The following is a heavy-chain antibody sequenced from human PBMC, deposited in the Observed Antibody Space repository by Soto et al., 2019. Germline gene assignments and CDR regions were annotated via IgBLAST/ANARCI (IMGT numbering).Heavy chain of an antibody. J-gene: IGHJ4*02. CDR3: ARGGPPIDY. Sequence: QVQLVQSGAEEKKPGASVKVSCKASGYTFRSYAMHWVRQAPGQRLKWMGWINAGNGNTKYSQKCQGRVTITRDTAASTAYMELSSLRAEDTAVYYCARGGPPIDYWGQGTLVTVSS. D-gene: IGHD3-10*01. CDR2: INAGNGNT. V-gene: IGHV1-3*05. CDR1: GYTFRSYA.